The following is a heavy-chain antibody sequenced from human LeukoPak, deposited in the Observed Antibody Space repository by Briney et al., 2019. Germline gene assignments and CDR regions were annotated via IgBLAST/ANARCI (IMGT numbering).Heavy chain of an antibody. J-gene: IGHJ4*02. D-gene: IGHD6-19*01. CDR1: GGSISSYY. Sequence: KPSETLPLTCTVSGGSISSYYWSWIRQTPGKGLEWIGYIYYSGSTNYNPSLKSRVTISVDTSKNQFSLKLSSVTAADTAVYYCAREDSSGWYDPTGFIDYWGQGTLVTVSS. CDR2: IYYSGST. CDR3: AREDSSGWYDPTGFIDY. V-gene: IGHV4-59*12.